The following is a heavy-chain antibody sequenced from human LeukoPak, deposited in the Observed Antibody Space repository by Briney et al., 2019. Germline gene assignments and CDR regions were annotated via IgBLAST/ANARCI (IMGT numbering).Heavy chain of an antibody. D-gene: IGHD6-13*01. V-gene: IGHV3-23*01. J-gene: IGHJ1*01. CDR3: ARGTSYSSSWYENFQH. CDR1: GFTFSSYA. Sequence: PGGSLTLSCAASGFTFSSYAMSWVRRTPGKGLEWVSGISGSGGRTDHADSVKGRFTISRDDSKNTLFLQMNSLRAEDTAVYYCARGTSYSSSWYENFQHWGQGTLVTVSS. CDR2: ISGSGGRT.